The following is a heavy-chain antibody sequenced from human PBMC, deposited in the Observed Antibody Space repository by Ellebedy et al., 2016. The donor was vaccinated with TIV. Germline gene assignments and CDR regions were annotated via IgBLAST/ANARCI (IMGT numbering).Heavy chain of an antibody. CDR2: ISYDGSNK. V-gene: IGHV3-30*03. D-gene: IGHD2-8*01. J-gene: IGHJ4*02. Sequence: PGGSLRLSCAASGFTFSSYGMHWVRQAPGKGLEWVAVISYDGSNKYYADSVKGRFTISRDNSKNTLYLQMNSLRAEDTAVYYCTRGYCTNGVCYTIDYWGQGTLVTVSS. CDR3: TRGYCTNGVCYTIDY. CDR1: GFTFSSYG.